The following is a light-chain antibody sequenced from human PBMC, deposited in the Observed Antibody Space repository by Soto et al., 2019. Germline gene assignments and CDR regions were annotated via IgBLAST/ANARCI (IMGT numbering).Light chain of an antibody. V-gene: IGLV1-44*01. CDR3: AVWDDTLNDYV. CDR2: SDD. J-gene: IGLJ1*01. CDR1: SSNIGINT. Sequence: QSALTQPPSASGTPGQRVTISCSGSSSNIGINTVKWYQQLPGTAPKLLIYSDDQRPSGVPDRVSGSRSGTSASLAISGLQSEDEADYYCAVWDDTLNDYVFGRVTKVTV.